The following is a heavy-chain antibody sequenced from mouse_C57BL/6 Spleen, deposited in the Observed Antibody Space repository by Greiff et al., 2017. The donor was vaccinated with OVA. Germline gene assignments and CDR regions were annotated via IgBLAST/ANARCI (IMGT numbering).Heavy chain of an antibody. D-gene: IGHD3-2*02. Sequence: QVHVKQSGPELVKPGASVKISCKASGYSFTSYYIHWVKQRPGQGLEWIGWIYPGSGNTKYNEKFKGKATLTADTSSSTAYMQLSSLTSEDSAVYYCARSGSWADYWGQGTTLTVSS. CDR1: GYSFTSYY. CDR3: ARSGSWADY. V-gene: IGHV1-66*01. J-gene: IGHJ2*01. CDR2: IYPGSGNT.